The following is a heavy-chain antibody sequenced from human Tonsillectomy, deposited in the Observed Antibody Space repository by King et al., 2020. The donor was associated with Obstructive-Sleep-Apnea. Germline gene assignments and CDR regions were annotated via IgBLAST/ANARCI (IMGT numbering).Heavy chain of an antibody. V-gene: IGHV4-59*01. D-gene: IGHD6-13*01. J-gene: IGHJ4*02. CDR1: PCSLRNYY. CDR2: VYFSGENT. Sequence: VQLQESGPGLVKPSGTLSLTCTVSPCSLRNYYWGWVRQPPREGLQWNGNVYFSGENTNYTPPPHSRVTIIVDTPKNQFSLKLTSVTAADTAVYYCGSTYTTSLYSPPRQIDYWGQGTLVTVSS. CDR3: GSTYTTSLYSPPRQIDY.